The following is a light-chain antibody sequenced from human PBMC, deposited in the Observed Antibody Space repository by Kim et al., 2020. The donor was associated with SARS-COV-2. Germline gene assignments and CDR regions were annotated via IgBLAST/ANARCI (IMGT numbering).Light chain of an antibody. J-gene: IGLJ3*02. Sequence: GQSVTISCTGTSGDVGRYDYVSWYQQHPGKVPKLIIYDVNKRPSGVPDRFSGAKSGNTASLTISGLQADDEADYYCCSYAGSYTWLFGEGTKVTVL. V-gene: IGLV2-11*03. CDR3: CSYAGSYTWL. CDR2: DVN. CDR1: SGDVGRYDY.